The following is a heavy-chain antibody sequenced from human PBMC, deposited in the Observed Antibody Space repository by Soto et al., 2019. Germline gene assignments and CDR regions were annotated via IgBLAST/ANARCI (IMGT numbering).Heavy chain of an antibody. D-gene: IGHD4-17*01. CDR2: INSDGSST. CDR1: GFTFSSYW. CDR3: ASPSYGSDAFDI. V-gene: IGHV3-74*01. J-gene: IGHJ3*02. Sequence: GGSLRLSCAASGFTFSSYWMHWVRQAPGKGLVWVSRINSDGSSTSYADSVKGRFTISRDNAKNTLYLQMNSLRAEDTAVYYCASPSYGSDAFDIWGQGTMVTVSS.